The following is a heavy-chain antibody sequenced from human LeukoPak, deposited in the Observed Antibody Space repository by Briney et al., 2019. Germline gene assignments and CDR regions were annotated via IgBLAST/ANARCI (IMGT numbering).Heavy chain of an antibody. J-gene: IGHJ6*02. D-gene: IGHD6-13*01. Sequence: RGSLRLSCAAPRFTFRDYYMSWIRHAPGKGLERVSYISSSGSTMYYADSVKGRFNISRDNAKNSLYLQMNSLRAEDTAVYYCARDRGGGVSPHYGMDVWGQGTTVTVSS. CDR3: ARDRGGGVSPHYGMDV. CDR1: RFTFRDYY. CDR2: ISSSGSTM. V-gene: IGHV3-11*01.